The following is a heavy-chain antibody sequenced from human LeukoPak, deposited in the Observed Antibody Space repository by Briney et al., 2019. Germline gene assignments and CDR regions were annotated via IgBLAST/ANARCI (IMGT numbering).Heavy chain of an antibody. Sequence: GGSLRLSCIVSGFTVRRHWMSWVRQAPGEGRECVASIKEDESDKYYVDSVKGRFTISSDNAKNSLYLQMNTLRVEDTAVYYCARVHLHYGGNSRPDYFYYWGQGTLVTVSS. J-gene: IGHJ4*02. CDR2: IKEDESDK. CDR1: GFTVRRHW. CDR3: ARVHLHYGGNSRPDYFYY. D-gene: IGHD4-23*01. V-gene: IGHV3-7*01.